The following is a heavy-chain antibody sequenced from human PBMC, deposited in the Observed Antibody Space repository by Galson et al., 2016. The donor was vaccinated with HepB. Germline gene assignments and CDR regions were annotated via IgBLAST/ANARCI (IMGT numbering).Heavy chain of an antibody. CDR3: AKDSASFAFDV. D-gene: IGHD3-10*01. J-gene: IGHJ3*01. V-gene: IGHV3-30*18. Sequence: SLRLSCAASGFTFRSYGMHWVLQAPGKGLEWVALVSLDESNKDYADSVKGRFTISRDNSKSTLYLQMNSLRGEDTAVYYCAKDSASFAFDVWGQGTVVTVSS. CDR2: VSLDESNK. CDR1: GFTFRSYG.